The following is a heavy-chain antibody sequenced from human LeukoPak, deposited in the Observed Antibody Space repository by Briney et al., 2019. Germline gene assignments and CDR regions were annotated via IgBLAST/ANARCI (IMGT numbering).Heavy chain of an antibody. J-gene: IGHJ6*03. V-gene: IGHV4-39*07. CDR3: ARDLGSPDYYYYYYMDV. Sequence: SETLSLTCTVSGGSISSSSYYWGWIRQPPGKGLEWIGSIYYSGSTYYNPSLKSRVTISVDTSKNQFSLKLSSVTAADTAVYYCARDLGSPDYYYYYYMDVWGKGTTVTVSS. CDR1: GGSISSSSYY. CDR2: IYYSGST. D-gene: IGHD1-26*01.